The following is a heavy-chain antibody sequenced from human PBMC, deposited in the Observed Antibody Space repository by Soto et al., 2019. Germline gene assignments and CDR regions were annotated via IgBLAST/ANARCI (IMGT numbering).Heavy chain of an antibody. D-gene: IGHD5-18*01. J-gene: IGHJ6*02. CDR1: GFTFSSYA. CDR2: ISYDGSNK. V-gene: IGHV3-30*14. CDR3: ARAPGYSYGGDYYGMDV. Sequence: PGGSLRLSCAASGFTFSSYAMHWVRQAPGKGLEWVAVISYDGSNKYYADSVKGRFTISRDNSKNTLYLQMNSLRAEDTAVYYCARAPGYSYGGDYYGMDVWGQGTTVTVSS.